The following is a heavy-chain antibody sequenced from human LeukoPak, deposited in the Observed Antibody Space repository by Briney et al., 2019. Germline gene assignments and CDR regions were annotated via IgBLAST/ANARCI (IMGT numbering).Heavy chain of an antibody. D-gene: IGHD3-22*01. CDR1: GYTFTSYG. V-gene: IGHV1-18*01. CDR3: ARDLNPFSSGYYKDY. CDR2: ISAYNGNT. J-gene: IGHJ4*02. Sequence: ASVTVSCKASGYTFTSYGISWVRQAPGQGLEWMGWISAYNGNTNYAQKLQGRVTMTTDTSTSTAYMELRSPRSDDTAVYYCARDLNPFSSGYYKDYWGQGTLVTVSS.